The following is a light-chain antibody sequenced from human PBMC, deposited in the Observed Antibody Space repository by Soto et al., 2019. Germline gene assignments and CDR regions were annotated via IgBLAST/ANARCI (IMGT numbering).Light chain of an antibody. CDR3: QQHYSTPYT. CDR2: WAS. V-gene: IGKV4-1*01. CDR1: QSVLYSSNNKNY. Sequence: DIVMTQSPDSLAVSLGERATINCKSSQSVLYSSNNKNYLAWYQQKPGQPPKLLIYWASTRESGVPDRFSGSGSVTDFTLTISSLQAEDVAVYYCQQHYSTPYTFGQGTKLEI. J-gene: IGKJ2*01.